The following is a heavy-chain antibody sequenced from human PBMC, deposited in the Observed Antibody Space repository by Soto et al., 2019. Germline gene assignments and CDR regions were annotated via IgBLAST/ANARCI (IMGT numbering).Heavy chain of an antibody. CDR2: SSNSGSFT. Sequence: GGSLRLSCAASGFTFSDHYMSWIRPAPGKGLEWIGYSSNSGSFTRYADSVKGRFTISRDNTKNSLYLQMSSLRDEDTAVYYCARRITMVRGPYYYYGMDVWGQGTTVTVSS. D-gene: IGHD3-10*01. CDR3: ARRITMVRGPYYYYGMDV. J-gene: IGHJ6*02. CDR1: GFTFSDHY. V-gene: IGHV3-11*06.